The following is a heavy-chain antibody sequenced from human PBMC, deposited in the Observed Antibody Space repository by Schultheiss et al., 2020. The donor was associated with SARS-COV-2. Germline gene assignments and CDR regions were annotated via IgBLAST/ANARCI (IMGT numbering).Heavy chain of an antibody. CDR1: GFTVSSNY. CDR3: TKGGAITIFGVVPNDYMDV. J-gene: IGHJ6*03. Sequence: GGSLRLSCAASGFTVSSNYMSWVRQAPGKGLEWVSGTSATGGSTYYADSVKGRFTISRDNSKNTLYPQMNSLRAEDTAVYYCTKGGAITIFGVVPNDYMDVWGKGATVTVSS. D-gene: IGHD3-3*01. CDR2: TSATGGST. V-gene: IGHV3-23*01.